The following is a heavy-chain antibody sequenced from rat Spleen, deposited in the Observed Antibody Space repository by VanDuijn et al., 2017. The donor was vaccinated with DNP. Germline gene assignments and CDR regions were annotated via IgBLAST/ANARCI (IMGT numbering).Heavy chain of an antibody. CDR2: INYDGGNS. CDR3: ARHVLPLRVWDY. D-gene: IGHD1-4*01. Sequence: EVQLVESGGGLVQPGRSLRLSCAASGFTFSGYYMTWVRQAPTKGLEWVAYINYDGGNSYYRDSVKGRFTISRDNARNTLYLQMNSLRSEDMATYYCARHVLPLRVWDYWGQGVMVTVSS. J-gene: IGHJ2*01. V-gene: IGHV5-22*01. CDR1: GFTFSGYY.